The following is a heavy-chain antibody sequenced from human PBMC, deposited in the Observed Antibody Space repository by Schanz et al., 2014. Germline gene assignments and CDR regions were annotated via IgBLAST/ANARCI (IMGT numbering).Heavy chain of an antibody. CDR1: GITFSSHS. CDR3: ARARRNADLDY. D-gene: IGHD1-1*01. V-gene: IGHV3-48*01. CDR2: ITYNGDTI. J-gene: IGHJ4*02. Sequence: EVHLVESGGGLVQPGGSLRLSCAASGITFSSHSFNWVRQAPGKGLEWISYITYNGDTIYYADSVKGRFTISRDNAKNSLYLEMNSLRADDTALYYCARARRNADLDYWGQGTLVTVSS.